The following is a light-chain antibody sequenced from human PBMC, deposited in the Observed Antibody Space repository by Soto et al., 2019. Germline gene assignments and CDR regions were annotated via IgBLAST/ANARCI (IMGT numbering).Light chain of an antibody. Sequence: EILMTQSPAILSVSPGERATLSCRASQSVRSNLAWYQQKPGQAPRLLIYGASTRATGIPARFSGSGSGTEFTLTISSLQSEDFAVYYCQQYNKWPLTFGQGTKVEIK. CDR2: GAS. J-gene: IGKJ1*01. V-gene: IGKV3-15*01. CDR1: QSVRSN. CDR3: QQYNKWPLT.